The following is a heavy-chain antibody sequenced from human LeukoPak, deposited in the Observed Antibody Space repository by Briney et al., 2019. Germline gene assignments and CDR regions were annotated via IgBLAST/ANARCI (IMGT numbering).Heavy chain of an antibody. CDR1: GGSFSGYY. V-gene: IGHV4-34*01. J-gene: IGHJ4*02. Sequence: SETLSLTCAVYGGSFSGYYWSWICQPPGKGLEWIGEINHSGSTNYNPSLKSRVTISVDTSKTQFSRKLSSVTAADTAVYYCARGRGDLVTTLVTPTYYFDYWGQGTLVTVSS. CDR2: INHSGST. D-gene: IGHD4-23*01. CDR3: ARGRGDLVTTLVTPTYYFDY.